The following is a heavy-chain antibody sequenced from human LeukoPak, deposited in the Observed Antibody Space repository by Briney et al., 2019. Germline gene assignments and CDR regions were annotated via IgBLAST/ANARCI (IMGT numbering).Heavy chain of an antibody. CDR1: GFTFSSYS. D-gene: IGHD3-22*01. V-gene: IGHV3-21*01. J-gene: IGHJ4*02. Sequence: GGSLRLSCAASGFTFSSYSMNWVRQAPGKGLEWVSSISSSSSYIYYADSVKGRFTISRDNAKNSLYLQMNSLRAEDTAVYYCARVARYYYDSSGYSRTHNFDYWGQGTLVTVSS. CDR2: ISSSSSYI. CDR3: ARVARYYYDSSGYSRTHNFDY.